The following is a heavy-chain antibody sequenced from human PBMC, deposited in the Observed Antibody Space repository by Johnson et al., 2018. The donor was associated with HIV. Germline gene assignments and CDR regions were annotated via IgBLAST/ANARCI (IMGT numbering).Heavy chain of an antibody. CDR1: GLRFSSYG. Sequence: VQLVESGGGVVQHGRSVRLSCAASGLRFSSYGMEWVRQAPGKGLEWVGRIRSNANSYATGCAASVEGKFTISSDDSQNTAYLQMNSLKTEHTDVYYCTSYVSYSSSWYSGVNAFDIWGQGTMVPVSA. CDR3: TSYVSYSSSWYSGVNAFDI. V-gene: IGHV3-73*01. J-gene: IGHJ3*02. CDR2: IRSNANSYAT. D-gene: IGHD6-13*01.